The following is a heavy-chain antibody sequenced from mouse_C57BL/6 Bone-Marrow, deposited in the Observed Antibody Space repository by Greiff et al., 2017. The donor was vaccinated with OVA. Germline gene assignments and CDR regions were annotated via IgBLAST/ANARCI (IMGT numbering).Heavy chain of an antibody. J-gene: IGHJ1*03. V-gene: IGHV5-4*01. CDR3: ARDPTMITTGWYFDV. CDR1: GFTFSSYA. CDR2: ISDGGSYT. D-gene: IGHD2-4*01. Sequence: EVQLVESGGGLVKPGGSLKLSCAASGFTFSSYAMSWVRQTPEKRLEWVATISDGGSYTYYPDNVKGRFTISRDNAKNNLYLQMSHLKSEDTAMYYCARDPTMITTGWYFDVWGTGTTVTVSS.